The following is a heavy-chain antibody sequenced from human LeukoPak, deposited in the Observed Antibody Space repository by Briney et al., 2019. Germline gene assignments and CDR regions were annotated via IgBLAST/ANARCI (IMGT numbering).Heavy chain of an antibody. D-gene: IGHD6-13*01. CDR1: GFSFSSYG. Sequence: GGSLRLSCAASGFSFSSYGMHWVRQAPGKGLEWVAVIWYDGSNKFYADSVKGRFTISRDNSKNTLYLQMNSMRAEDTAVYYCARDRAAADLDYWGQGTLVTVSS. CDR2: IWYDGSNK. V-gene: IGHV3-33*01. CDR3: ARDRAAADLDY. J-gene: IGHJ4*02.